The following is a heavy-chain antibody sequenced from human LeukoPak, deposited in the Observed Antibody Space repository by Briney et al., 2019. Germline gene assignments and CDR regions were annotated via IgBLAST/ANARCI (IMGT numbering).Heavy chain of an antibody. V-gene: IGHV1-18*01. Sequence: GASVKVSCKASGYTFTSYGISWVRQAPGPGHEWMGWISAYNGNKNYAQKLQGRVTMTTDTSTSTAYMELRSLRSDDTAVYYCARTPSPRGYSGYDFTAVDYWGQVTLVTVSS. D-gene: IGHD5-12*01. CDR3: ARTPSPRGYSGYDFTAVDY. CDR2: ISAYNGNK. CDR1: GYTFTSYG. J-gene: IGHJ4*02.